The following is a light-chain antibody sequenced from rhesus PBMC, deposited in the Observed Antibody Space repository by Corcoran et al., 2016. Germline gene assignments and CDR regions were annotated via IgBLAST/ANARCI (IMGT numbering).Light chain of an antibody. J-gene: IGKJ1*01. CDR3: QQYSSSPWT. Sequence: DIQMTQSPSSLSASVGDRVTVTCRASQGINKELSWYPQKPGKAPTLLLYKASSLQSGVPSRFCGSGSGTDFTLTISSLQSEDFATYYCQQYSSSPWTFGQGTKVEIK. CDR2: KAS. CDR1: QGINKE. V-gene: IGKV1-22*01.